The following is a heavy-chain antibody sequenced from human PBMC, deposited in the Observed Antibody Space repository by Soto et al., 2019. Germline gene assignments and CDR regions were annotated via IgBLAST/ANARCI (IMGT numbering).Heavy chain of an antibody. CDR3: ARQRITMVRGVMGYYYYGMDV. CDR1: GGSISSGDYY. J-gene: IGHJ6*02. Sequence: SETLSLTCTVSGGSISSGDYYWSWIRQPPGKGLEWIGYIYYSGSTYYNPSLKSRVTISLDTSKNQFSLNLSSVTAADTAVYYCARQRITMVRGVMGYYYYGMDVWGQGTTVTVSS. D-gene: IGHD3-10*01. CDR2: IYYSGST. V-gene: IGHV4-30-4*01.